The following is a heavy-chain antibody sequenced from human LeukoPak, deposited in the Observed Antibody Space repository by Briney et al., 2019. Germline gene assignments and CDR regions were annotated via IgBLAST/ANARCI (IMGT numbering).Heavy chain of an antibody. Sequence: ASVKVSCKASGYTFTSYGISWVRQAPGQGLEWMGWISAYNGNTNYAQKLQGRVTMTTDTSTSTAYMELRSLRSDDTAVYYCARDSPDIVEYSSGWYGKNYYYYMDVWGKGTTVTVSS. V-gene: IGHV1-18*01. CDR3: ARDSPDIVEYSSGWYGKNYYYYMDV. D-gene: IGHD6-19*01. CDR1: GYTFTSYG. J-gene: IGHJ6*03. CDR2: ISAYNGNT.